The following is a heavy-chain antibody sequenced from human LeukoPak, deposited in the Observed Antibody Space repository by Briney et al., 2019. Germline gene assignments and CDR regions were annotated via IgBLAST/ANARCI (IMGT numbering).Heavy chain of an antibody. CDR3: AKGSTYYYHTSGYYYDY. D-gene: IGHD3-22*01. CDR2: IWYDGSNK. V-gene: IGHV3-33*06. CDR1: GFTFSSYG. Sequence: PGRSLRLSCAASGFTFSSYGMHGVREAPGKALEWVAVIWYDGSNKHYADSVKGRFTISRDNSKNTLYLQVNSLRAEDTAVYYCAKGSTYYYHTSGYYYDYWGQGTLVTVSS. J-gene: IGHJ4*02.